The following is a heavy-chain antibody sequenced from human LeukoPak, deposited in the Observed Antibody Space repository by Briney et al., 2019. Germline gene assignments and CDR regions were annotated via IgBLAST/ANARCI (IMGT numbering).Heavy chain of an antibody. D-gene: IGHD3-9*01. Sequence: AGSLRLSCAASGFTFSTYWMHWVRQAPGKGLVWVSRIRPEGTTTAYADSVKGRFTISRDNAKNTLFLQMNSLSAEDTAVYYCARDLDWILFDYWGRGTLVTVSS. J-gene: IGHJ4*02. V-gene: IGHV3-74*03. CDR3: ARDLDWILFDY. CDR2: IRPEGTTT. CDR1: GFTFSTYW.